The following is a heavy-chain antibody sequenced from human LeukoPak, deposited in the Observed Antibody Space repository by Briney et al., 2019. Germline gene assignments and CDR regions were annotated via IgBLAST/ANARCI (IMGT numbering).Heavy chain of an antibody. V-gene: IGHV3-30*04. Sequence: PGRSLRLSCAASGFTFSSYATHWVRQAPGKGLEWVAVISYDGSNKYYADSVKGRFTISRDNSKNTLYLQMNSLRAEDTAVYYCARDYWKNYYYYMDVWGKGTTVTVSS. D-gene: IGHD1-1*01. CDR1: GFTFSSYA. J-gene: IGHJ6*03. CDR2: ISYDGSNK. CDR3: ARDYWKNYYYYMDV.